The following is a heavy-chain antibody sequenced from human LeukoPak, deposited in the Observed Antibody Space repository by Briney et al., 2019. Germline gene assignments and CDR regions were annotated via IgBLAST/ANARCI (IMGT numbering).Heavy chain of an antibody. Sequence: ASVQVSCKATVYTPTGYHMHWVRQAPGQGLEWMGWIYPNSGGTKYAQKFQGRVTMTRDTSISTAYMELSRLISDDTAVYYGAKDLGITMGRGSRYYFDYWGQGTLVTVSS. J-gene: IGHJ4*02. D-gene: IGHD3-10*01. CDR1: VYTPTGYH. CDR2: IYPNSGGT. CDR3: AKDLGITMGRGSRYYFDY. V-gene: IGHV1-2*02.